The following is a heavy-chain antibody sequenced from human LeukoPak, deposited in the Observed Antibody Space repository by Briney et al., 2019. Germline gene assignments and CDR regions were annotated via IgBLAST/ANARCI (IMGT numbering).Heavy chain of an antibody. D-gene: IGHD2-21*02. Sequence: GGSLRLSCAASGFTFSYYAMHWVRQAPGKGLEWVAFISSDGSDKYYADSMKGRFTISRDNSKNTLYLQMTSLRGEDTAMYYCAREGTARDAFDIWSQGTMVTVSS. J-gene: IGHJ3*02. CDR2: ISSDGSDK. CDR3: AREGTARDAFDI. CDR1: GFTFSYYA. V-gene: IGHV3-30-3*01.